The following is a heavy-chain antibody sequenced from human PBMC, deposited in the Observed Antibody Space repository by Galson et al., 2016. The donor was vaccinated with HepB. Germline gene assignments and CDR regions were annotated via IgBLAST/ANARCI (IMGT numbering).Heavy chain of an antibody. D-gene: IGHD6-19*01. CDR3: AREGSVSGPDFDN. CDR1: GFTFISYN. Sequence: SLRLSCAASGFTFISYNMNWVRQAPGKGLEWVGRTKDRPNSYTAEYAASVKGRFTISRDDSKNSVYLQMNSPKIEDTAVYYCAREGSVSGPDFDNWGQGTLVTVSS. J-gene: IGHJ4*02. CDR2: TKDRPNSYTA. V-gene: IGHV3-72*01.